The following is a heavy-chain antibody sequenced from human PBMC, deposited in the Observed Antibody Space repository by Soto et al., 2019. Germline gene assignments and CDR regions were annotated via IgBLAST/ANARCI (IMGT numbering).Heavy chain of an antibody. V-gene: IGHV4-59*08. CDR1: GGSISSYY. J-gene: IGHJ4*02. Sequence: SETLSLTCTVSGGSISSYYWSWIRQPPGKGLEWIGYIYYSGSTNYNPSLKSRVTISVDTSKNQFSLKLSSVTAADTAVYYCARRRGYCSSTSCPLYYFDYWGQGTLVTVSS. D-gene: IGHD2-2*01. CDR3: ARRRGYCSSTSCPLYYFDY. CDR2: IYYSGST.